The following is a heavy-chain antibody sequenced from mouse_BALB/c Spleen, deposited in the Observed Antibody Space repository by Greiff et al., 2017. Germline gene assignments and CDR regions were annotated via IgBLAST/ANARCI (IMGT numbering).Heavy chain of an antibody. J-gene: IGHJ4*01. CDR3: NAETARATLGAMDY. CDR2: IDPENGDT. V-gene: IGHV14-4*02. Sequence: EVQLQQSGAELVRSGASVKLSCTASGFNIKDYYMHWVKQRPEQGLEWIGWIDPENGDTEYAPKFQGKATMTADTSSNTAYLQLSSLTSEDTAVYYCNAETARATLGAMDYWGQGTSVTVSS. CDR1: GFNIKDYY. D-gene: IGHD3-2*01.